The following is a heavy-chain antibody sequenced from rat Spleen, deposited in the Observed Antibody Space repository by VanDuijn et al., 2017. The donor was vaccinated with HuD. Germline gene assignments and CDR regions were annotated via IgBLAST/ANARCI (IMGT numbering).Heavy chain of an antibody. CDR1: GFTFSNYD. CDR3: ARSVFDY. CDR2: ISPSGGST. Sequence: EVQLVESGGGLVQPGRSLKLSCAASGFTFSNYDMTWVRQAPTKGLEWAASISPSGGSTYYRDSVKGRFTISRDNAKSTLYLQMDSLRSEDTATYYCARSVFDYWGQGVVVTVSS. J-gene: IGHJ2*01. V-gene: IGHV5-25*01.